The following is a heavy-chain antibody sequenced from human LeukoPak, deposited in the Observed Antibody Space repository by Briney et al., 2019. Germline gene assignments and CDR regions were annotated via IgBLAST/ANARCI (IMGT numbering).Heavy chain of an antibody. CDR3: AKAWPELRDDS. CDR1: GFTFSSYA. Sequence: GGSLRLSCAASGFTFSSYAMSWVRQAPGKGLEWVSAISGSGGNTYLADSVKGRFTISRDNSKNTLFLQMNSLRVEDTAVYYCAKAWPELRDDSWGQGTLVTVSS. D-gene: IGHD1-26*01. V-gene: IGHV3-23*01. J-gene: IGHJ4*02. CDR2: ISGSGGNT.